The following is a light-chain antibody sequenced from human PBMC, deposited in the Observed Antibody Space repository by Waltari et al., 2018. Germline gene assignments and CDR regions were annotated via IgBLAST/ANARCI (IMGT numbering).Light chain of an antibody. V-gene: IGLV2-23*02. CDR2: EVT. Sequence: QSALTQPASVSGSPGQSITLSCTGSRSDIGTYNLASWYQQHPGKAPKVVILEVTKRPSGISNRFSGSKSGNTASLTISGLQAEDEADYYCCSYAGFTTVIFGGGTKLTVL. CDR1: RSDIGTYNL. CDR3: CSYAGFTTVI. J-gene: IGLJ2*01.